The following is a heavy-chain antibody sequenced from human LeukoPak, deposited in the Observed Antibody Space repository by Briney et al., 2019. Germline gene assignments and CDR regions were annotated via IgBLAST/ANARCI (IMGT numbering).Heavy chain of an antibody. D-gene: IGHD3-10*01. J-gene: IGHJ6*03. CDR3: ARSGRGVDSFYFYMDV. CDR1: GFTFTQYW. V-gene: IGHV3-7*01. CDR2: INHDGGERNDAGEK. Sequence: GGSLKLSCEASGFTFTQYWMTWFRQAPGKGLEGMANINHDGGERNDAGEKKYVVSVKGRFAISRDNAKNSLYLQMNSLRAEDTAVYYCARSGRGVDSFYFYMDVWGKGTTVTVSS.